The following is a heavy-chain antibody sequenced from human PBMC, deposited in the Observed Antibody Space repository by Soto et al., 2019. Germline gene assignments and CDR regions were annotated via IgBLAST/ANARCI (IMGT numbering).Heavy chain of an antibody. D-gene: IGHD1-26*01. CDR1: GYTFTSYA. J-gene: IGHJ6*03. CDR3: DCGIMTEVPVRTYSYYYCIDV. V-gene: IGHV1-3*01. CDR2: VNAGDGNT. Sequence: ASVKVSCKASGYTFTSYAIHWLRQAPGQRLEWMGRVNAGDGNTKYSENFQGRVTITRDTSASTAYMELTSLRSEDTAVYYCDCGIMTEVPVRTYSYYYCIDVWGKGTTVTVSS.